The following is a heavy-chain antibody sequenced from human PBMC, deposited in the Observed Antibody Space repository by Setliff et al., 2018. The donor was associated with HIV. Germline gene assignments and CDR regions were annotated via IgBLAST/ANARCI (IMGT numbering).Heavy chain of an antibody. CDR1: GYTFGNFY. Sequence: ASVKVSCKASGYTFGNFYIHWVRLAPGQGLEWVGGFHPGSGATFFAQKFQGRLTLSSDTSTSTAHMELSSLRSEETALYYCAREMTGGYFDYWGQGTLVTVSS. CDR2: FHPGSGAT. V-gene: IGHV1-46*01. D-gene: IGHD3-10*01. CDR3: AREMTGGYFDY. J-gene: IGHJ4*02.